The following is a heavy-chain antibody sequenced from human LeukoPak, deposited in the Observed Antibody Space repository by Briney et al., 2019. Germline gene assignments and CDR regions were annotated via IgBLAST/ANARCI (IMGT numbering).Heavy chain of an antibody. CDR1: GFTFSSYG. V-gene: IGHV3-33*01. D-gene: IGHD6-6*01. CDR2: IWYDGSNK. Sequence: PRRSLRLSCAASGFTFSSYGMHWVRQAPGKGLEWVAVIWYDGSNKYYADSVKGRFTISRDNSKNTLYLQMNSLRAEDTAVYYCARAEGSSYHFDYWGQGTLVTVSS. CDR3: ARAEGSSYHFDY. J-gene: IGHJ4*02.